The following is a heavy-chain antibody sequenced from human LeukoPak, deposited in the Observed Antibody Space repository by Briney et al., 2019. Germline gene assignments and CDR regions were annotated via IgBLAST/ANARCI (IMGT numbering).Heavy chain of an antibody. CDR3: ATSWVPATGGVYGTDY. CDR1: GFTFDDYA. D-gene: IGHD2-2*01. J-gene: IGHJ4*02. CDR2: ISWNSGSI. V-gene: IGHV3-9*01. Sequence: GRSLRLSCAASGFTFDDYAMHWVRQAPGKGLEWVSGISWNSGSIGYADSVKGRFTISRDNAKNSLYLQMNSLRAEDTALYYCATSWVPATGGVYGTDYWGQGTLVTVSS.